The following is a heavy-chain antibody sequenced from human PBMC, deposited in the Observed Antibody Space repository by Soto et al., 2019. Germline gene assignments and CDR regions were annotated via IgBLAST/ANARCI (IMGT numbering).Heavy chain of an antibody. CDR3: ARDSSCSGGSCYSAVDY. CDR1: GYTLTELS. Sequence: ASVKVSCKVSGYTLTELSMHWVRQAPGKVLEWMGWISAYNGNTNYAQKLQGRVTMTTDTSTSTAYMELRSLRSDDTAVYYCARDSSCSGGSCYSAVDYWGQGTLVTVSS. V-gene: IGHV1-18*01. D-gene: IGHD2-15*01. CDR2: ISAYNGNT. J-gene: IGHJ4*02.